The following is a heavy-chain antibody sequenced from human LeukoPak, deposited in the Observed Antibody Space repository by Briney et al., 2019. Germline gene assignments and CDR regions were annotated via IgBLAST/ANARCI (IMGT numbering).Heavy chain of an antibody. CDR1: GGTFSSYA. D-gene: IGHD6-13*01. CDR2: MNPNSGNT. Sequence: ASVKVSCKASGGTFSSYAISWVRQATGQGLEWMGWMNPNSGNTGYAQKFQGRVTMTRNTSISTAYMELSSLRSEDTAVYYCARPLEGAAAGVFDPWGQGTLVTVSS. J-gene: IGHJ5*02. V-gene: IGHV1-8*02. CDR3: ARPLEGAAAGVFDP.